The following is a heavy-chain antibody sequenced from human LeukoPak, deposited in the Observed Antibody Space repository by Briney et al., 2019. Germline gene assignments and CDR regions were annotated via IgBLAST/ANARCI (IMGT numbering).Heavy chain of an antibody. J-gene: IGHJ2*01. D-gene: IGHD1-14*01. CDR1: GRSIRRYY. V-gene: IGHV4-59*08. CDR3: ASLTSEGWYFDL. Sequence: SETLSLTCTVSGRSIRRYYWSWIRQPREKGLEWIGYIYSSGSTNYNPSLKSRVTMSVDTSKNQFSLKLTSVTAADTAVYYCASLTSEGWYFDLWGRGTLVTVSS. CDR2: IYSSGST.